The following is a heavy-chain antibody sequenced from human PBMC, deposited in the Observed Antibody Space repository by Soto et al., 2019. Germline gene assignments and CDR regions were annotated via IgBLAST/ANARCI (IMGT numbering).Heavy chain of an antibody. J-gene: IGHJ5*02. Sequence: SETLSLTCTVSGDSVTRSRYYWGWIHQPPGKGLEWIGSIYYSGSTYYNPSLKSRVTISVDTSKNQFSLKLSSVTVAETAVYYYAKSVFPWGQGTLVTVSS. V-gene: IGHV4-39*07. CDR1: GDSVTRSRYY. CDR3: AKSVFP. CDR2: IYYSGST.